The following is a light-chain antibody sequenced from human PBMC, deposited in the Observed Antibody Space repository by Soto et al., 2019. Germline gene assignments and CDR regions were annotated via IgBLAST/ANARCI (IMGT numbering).Light chain of an antibody. CDR2: SAS. CDR3: QQLNRFPRT. V-gene: IGKV1-9*01. Sequence: DIPLTQSPSFLSASVGDRVTITCWASQDISSYLAWYQQRPGKVPRFLTHSASTLQSGVPSRFSATGSGTTFTLTISSLQPEDIATYYCQQLNRFPRTFGQGTKVEV. J-gene: IGKJ1*01. CDR1: QDISSY.